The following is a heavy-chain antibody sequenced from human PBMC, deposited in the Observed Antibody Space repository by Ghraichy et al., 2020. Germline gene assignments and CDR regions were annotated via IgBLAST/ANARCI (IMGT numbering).Heavy chain of an antibody. Sequence: SQTLSLTCTVSGGSMTGFYWNWIRQAAGKGLEYIGRIHSAGSTNYNPSLRSRVTMSVDTSKSQFSLNITSVTAADTAVYYCARVVGAGRNYYFYGMDVWGPGTTVTVS. D-gene: IGHD1-26*01. CDR1: GGSMTGFY. J-gene: IGHJ6*02. V-gene: IGHV4-4*07. CDR2: IHSAGST. CDR3: ARVVGAGRNYYFYGMDV.